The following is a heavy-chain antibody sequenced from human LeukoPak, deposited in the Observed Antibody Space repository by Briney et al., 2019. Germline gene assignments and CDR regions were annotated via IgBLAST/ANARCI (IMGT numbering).Heavy chain of an antibody. D-gene: IGHD3-10*01. J-gene: IGHJ6*03. CDR2: INPNSGGT. V-gene: IGHV1-2*02. CDR1: GYTFTGYY. CDR3: ARDSGSGSYSPTYYYYYMDV. Sequence: ASVKVSCKASGYTFTGYYMHWVRQAPGQGLEWMGWINPNSGGTNCAQKFQGRVTMTRDTSISTAYMELSRLRSDDTAVYYCARDSGSGSYSPTYYYYYMDVWGKGTTVTVSS.